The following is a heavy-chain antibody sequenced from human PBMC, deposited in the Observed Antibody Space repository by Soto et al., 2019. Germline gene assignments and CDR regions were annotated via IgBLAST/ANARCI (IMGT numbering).Heavy chain of an antibody. CDR2: IKSKTDGGTT. Sequence: EVQLVESGGGLVKPGGSLRLSCAASGFTFSNAWMNWVRQAPGKGLEWVGRIKSKTDGGTTDYAAPVKGRFTISRDDSKNTLYLXXNXXXXXXXXXXXXXXXXXXXXXXXXXXXYYGMDVWGQGTTVTVSS. J-gene: IGHJ6*02. V-gene: IGHV3-15*07. CDR1: GFTFSNAW. CDR3: XXXXXXXXXXXXXXXYYGMDV.